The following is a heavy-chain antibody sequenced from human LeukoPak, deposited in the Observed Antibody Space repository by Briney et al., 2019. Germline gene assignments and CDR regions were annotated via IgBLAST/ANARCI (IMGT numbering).Heavy chain of an antibody. Sequence: SETLSLTCTVSGGSISSSSYYWGWIRQPPGKGLEWIGSIYYSGSTYYNPSLKSRVTISVDTSKNQFSLKLSSVTAADTAVYYCAEQIAVAGTWAFDYWGQGTLVTVSS. CDR3: AEQIAVAGTWAFDY. CDR1: GGSISSSSYY. J-gene: IGHJ4*02. V-gene: IGHV4-39*01. CDR2: IYYSGST. D-gene: IGHD6-19*01.